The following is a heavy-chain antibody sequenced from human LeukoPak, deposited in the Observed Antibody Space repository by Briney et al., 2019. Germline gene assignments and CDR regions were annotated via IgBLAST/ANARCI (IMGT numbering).Heavy chain of an antibody. V-gene: IGHV1-46*01. CDR3: ARSQWELRVYFDY. D-gene: IGHD1-26*01. CDR1: GYSFASLY. J-gene: IGHJ4*02. Sequence: ASVKVSCKASGYSFASLYMHWVRQAPGQGREWMGIINPSDGSTSYAQKFQGRVTMTRDMSTSTVYMELSSLRSEDTAIYYCARSQWELRVYFDYWGQGTLVTVSS. CDR2: INPSDGST.